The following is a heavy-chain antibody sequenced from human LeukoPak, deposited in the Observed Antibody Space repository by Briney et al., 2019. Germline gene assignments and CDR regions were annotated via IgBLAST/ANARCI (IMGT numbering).Heavy chain of an antibody. CDR3: ARHGVDYYDSSGYYYVGARGSFRIDY. D-gene: IGHD3-22*01. CDR2: IYPGDSDT. J-gene: IGHJ4*02. CDR1: GYSFTSYW. V-gene: IGHV5-51*01. Sequence: GESLKISCKGSGYSFTSYWIGWVRQMPGKGLEWMGIIYPGDSDTRYSPSFQGQVTISADKSISTAYLQWSSLKASDTAMYYCARHGVDYYDSSGYYYVGARGSFRIDYWGQGTLVTVSS.